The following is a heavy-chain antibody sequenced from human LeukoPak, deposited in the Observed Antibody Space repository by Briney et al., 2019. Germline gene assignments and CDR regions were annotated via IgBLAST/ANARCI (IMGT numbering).Heavy chain of an antibody. J-gene: IGHJ5*02. Sequence: ASETLSLTCTVSGGSISSSSYYWGWIRQPPGKGLEWIGSIYYSGSTYYNPSLKSRVTISVDTSKNQFSLKLSSVTAADTAVYYCARDNGFSGSYPWGQGTLVTVSS. CDR3: ARDNGFSGSYP. D-gene: IGHD1-26*01. CDR2: IYYSGST. V-gene: IGHV4-39*07. CDR1: GGSISSSSYY.